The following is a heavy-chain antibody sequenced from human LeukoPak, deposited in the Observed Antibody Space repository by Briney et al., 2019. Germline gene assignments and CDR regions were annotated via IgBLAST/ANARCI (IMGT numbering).Heavy chain of an antibody. CDR1: GFTFSGFW. CDR3: ARDRLGWGTTRYYFDY. V-gene: IGHV3-7*03. CDR2: INSDGSEG. Sequence: GGSLRLSCAVSGFTFSGFWMSWSRQAPGKGLEWVASINSDGSEGYYADVVKGRFTISRDNAKNSLYLQINSLRAEDTAVYYCARDRLGWGTTRYYFDYWGQGTLVTVSS. J-gene: IGHJ4*02. D-gene: IGHD1-14*01.